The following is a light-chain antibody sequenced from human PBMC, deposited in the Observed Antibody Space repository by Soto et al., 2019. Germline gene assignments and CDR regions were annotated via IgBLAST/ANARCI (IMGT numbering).Light chain of an antibody. V-gene: IGLV2-14*03. CDR1: SGDVGSYNY. J-gene: IGLJ2*01. CDR3: TSYTTSSTLAV. Sequence: QSVLTHPASVSGSPGQSITISCTGTSGDVGSYNYVSWYQQHPGKAPKLMIYDVSHRPSGVSNRFSGSKSGNTASLTISGLQAEDEADYYCTSYTTSSTLAVFGGGTKLTVL. CDR2: DVS.